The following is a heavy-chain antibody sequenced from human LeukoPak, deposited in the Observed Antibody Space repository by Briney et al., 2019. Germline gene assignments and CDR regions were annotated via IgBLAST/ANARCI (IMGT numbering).Heavy chain of an antibody. D-gene: IGHD3-22*01. V-gene: IGHV1-69*13. CDR2: IIPIFGTA. CDR3: ARDRYYDSSGYYLPYYYYGMDV. CDR1: GGTFSSYA. Sequence: SVKVSCTASGGTFSSYAISWVRQAPGQGLEWMGGIIPIFGTANYAQKFQGRVTITADESTSTAYMELSSLRSEDTAVYYCARDRYYDSSGYYLPYYYYGMDVWGQGTTVTVSS. J-gene: IGHJ6*02.